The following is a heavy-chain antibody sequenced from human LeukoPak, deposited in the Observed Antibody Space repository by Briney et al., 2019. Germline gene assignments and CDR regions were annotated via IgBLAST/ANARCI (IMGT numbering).Heavy chain of an antibody. V-gene: IGHV3-23*01. CDR3: AKRLAAAALDY. CDR1: GFTFSSYA. Sequence: GGSLRLSCAASGFTFSSYAMNWVRQAPGEGLEWVSFISGSGGTTCYADSVKGRFTISRDNSKNTLYLQMNSLTAEDTAIYYCAKRLAAAALDYWGQGTLVTVSS. J-gene: IGHJ4*02. CDR2: ISGSGGTT. D-gene: IGHD6-13*01.